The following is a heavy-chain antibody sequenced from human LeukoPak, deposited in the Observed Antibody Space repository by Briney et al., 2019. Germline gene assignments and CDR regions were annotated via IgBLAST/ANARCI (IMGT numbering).Heavy chain of an antibody. CDR1: GFTFSDYY. Sequence: GGSLRLSCAASGFTFSDYYMSWIRQAPGKGLEWVSYIGSGGSTKYYADSVKDRFTISRDNAKNSLYLQMNSLRAEDMAVYYCAIPPLSGTGSSRPLAEMDVWGQGTTVTVSS. V-gene: IGHV3-11*04. CDR3: AIPPLSGTGSSRPLAEMDV. CDR2: IGSGGSTK. D-gene: IGHD3-10*01. J-gene: IGHJ6*02.